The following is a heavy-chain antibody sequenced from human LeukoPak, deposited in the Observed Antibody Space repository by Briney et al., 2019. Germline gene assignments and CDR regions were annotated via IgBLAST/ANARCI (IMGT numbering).Heavy chain of an antibody. D-gene: IGHD3-10*01. CDR2: IYYSGST. V-gene: IGHV4-59*01. CDR1: GGSISSNY. CDR3: ARVLVRGVITYCGY. Sequence: SETLSLTRTVSGGSISSNYWSWIRQPPGKGLEWVGYIYYSGSTNYYPSLKRRVNISVDTSKDQFSLKLSSVTAADTAVYYCARVLVRGVITYCGYWGQGTLVTVSS. J-gene: IGHJ4*02.